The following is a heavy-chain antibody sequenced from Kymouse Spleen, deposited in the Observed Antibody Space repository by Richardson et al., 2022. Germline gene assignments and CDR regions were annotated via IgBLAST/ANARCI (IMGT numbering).Heavy chain of an antibody. D-gene: IGHD1-7*01. CDR1: GFTFSSYS. CDR2: ISSSSSYI. V-gene: IGHV3-21*03. J-gene: IGHJ6*02. Sequence: EVQLVESGGGLVKPGGSLRLSCAASGFTFSSYSMNWVRQAPGKGLEWVSSISSSSSYIYYADSVKGRFTISRDNAKNSLYLQMNSLRAEDTAVYYCARSITGTTNGMDVWGQGTTVTVSS. CDR3: ARSITGTTNGMDV.